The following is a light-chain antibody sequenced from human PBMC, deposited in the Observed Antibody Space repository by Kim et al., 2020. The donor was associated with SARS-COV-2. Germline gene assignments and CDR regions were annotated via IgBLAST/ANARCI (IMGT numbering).Light chain of an antibody. CDR1: QSLAHRDGNTY. V-gene: IGKV2-24*01. CDR2: KIS. Sequence: PASISCRSRQSLAHRDGNTYLSWLQQRPRQSPRLLIYKISNRFSRVPDRFSGSGAGLDFTLKISRVEAEDVGVYYYVEATHVPHSFGQGTKLEI. CDR3: VEATHVPHS. J-gene: IGKJ2*03.